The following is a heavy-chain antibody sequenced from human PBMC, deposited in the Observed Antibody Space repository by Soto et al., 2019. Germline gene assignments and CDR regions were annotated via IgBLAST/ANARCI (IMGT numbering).Heavy chain of an antibody. CDR1: GGSISSYY. J-gene: IGHJ6*02. CDR3: ARDWYYYGSGSYYYYYYGMDV. D-gene: IGHD3-10*01. Sequence: PXETLSLTCTVSGGSISSYYWSWIRQPPGKGLEWIGYIYYSGSTNYNPSLKSRVTISVDTSKNQFSLKLSSVTAADTAVYYCARDWYYYGSGSYYYYYYGMDVWGQGTTVTVSS. V-gene: IGHV4-59*01. CDR2: IYYSGST.